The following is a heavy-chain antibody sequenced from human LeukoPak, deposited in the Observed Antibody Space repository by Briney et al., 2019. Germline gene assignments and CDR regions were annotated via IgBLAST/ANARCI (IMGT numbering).Heavy chain of an antibody. CDR2: ISGSGGNT. CDR1: GFTFSSYA. CDR3: AKDMVYHYTNLYYYAMDV. Sequence: GGSLRLSCAASGFTFSSYAMSWVRQAPGKGLEWVSGISGSGGNTYYADSVRGRFTISRDNSKNTLYLQMNSLTAEDTALYYCAKDMVYHYTNLYYYAMDVWGQGTTVTISS. D-gene: IGHD4-11*01. J-gene: IGHJ6*02. V-gene: IGHV3-23*01.